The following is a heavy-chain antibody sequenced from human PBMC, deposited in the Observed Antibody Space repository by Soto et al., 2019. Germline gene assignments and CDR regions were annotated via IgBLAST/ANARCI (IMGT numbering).Heavy chain of an antibody. CDR2: MYSGGDI. Sequence: QAXGSLRLCCLVSGFTVNTNYMYWVRQAPGRGLEWVSAMYSGGDIHYADSVKGRFTISRDTSENTLYLRMDKLRVEDTAVYFCVSRIPSWVFDYWGQGCLVTVSS. CDR1: GFTVNTNY. V-gene: IGHV3-53*01. D-gene: IGHD3-16*01. J-gene: IGHJ4*01. CDR3: VSRIPSWVFDY.